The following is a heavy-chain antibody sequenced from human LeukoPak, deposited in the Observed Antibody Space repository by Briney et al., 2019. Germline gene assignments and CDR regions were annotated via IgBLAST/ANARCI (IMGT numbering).Heavy chain of an antibody. J-gene: IGHJ4*02. CDR1: VGSLTTYY. CDR3: ARGWVDYFDY. Sequence: SETLSLTCMVSVGSLTTYYGTSIGQPPGKGLEWIGYIYYSGSTNYNPSLKRRVTISVDTSKIQFSLKLSSMTAGDTAVYYCARGWVDYFDYWGQGTLVTVSS. V-gene: IGHV4-59*01. CDR2: IYYSGST. D-gene: IGHD2-15*01.